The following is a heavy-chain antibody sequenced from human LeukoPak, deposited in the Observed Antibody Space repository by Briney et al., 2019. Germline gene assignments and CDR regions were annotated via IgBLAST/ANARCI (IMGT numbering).Heavy chain of an antibody. V-gene: IGHV1-46*01. CDR2: INPTGGST. Sequence: ASVKVSCKASGYTFTSYYMHWVRQAPGQGLEWMGLINPTGGSTGYAQKFQGRVTMTRDMSTSTDYMELSSLRSEDTAIYYCARTTEAHSWRTRYYDYYMDVWGKGTTVTVSS. CDR1: GYTFTSYY. CDR3: ARTTEAHSWRTRYYDYYMDV. D-gene: IGHD6-13*01. J-gene: IGHJ6*03.